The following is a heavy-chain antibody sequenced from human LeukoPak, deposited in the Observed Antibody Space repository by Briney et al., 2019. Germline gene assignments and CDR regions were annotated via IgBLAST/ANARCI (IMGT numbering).Heavy chain of an antibody. Sequence: ASVKVSCKASGYTFTGYYMHWVRQPPGQGLEWMGWLNPNSGGSNYAQKFQGRVTMTRDTAISPAYMELSRLRSDGTAVYYCARGRGYSSGPVGYWGQGTLVTVSS. CDR2: LNPNSGGS. D-gene: IGHD6-19*01. J-gene: IGHJ4*02. V-gene: IGHV1-2*02. CDR1: GYTFTGYY. CDR3: ARGRGYSSGPVGY.